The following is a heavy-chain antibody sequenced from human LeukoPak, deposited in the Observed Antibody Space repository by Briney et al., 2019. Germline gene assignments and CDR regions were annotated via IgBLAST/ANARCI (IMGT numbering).Heavy chain of an antibody. CDR1: GYTFTGYY. CDR3: ARDLKRSGGSCSGY. CDR2: INPNSGGT. D-gene: IGHD2-15*01. Sequence: ASVKVSCKASGYTFTGYYMHWVRQAPGQGLEWMGWINPNSGGTNYAQKFQRRVTMTRDTSISTAYMELSRLRSDDTAVYYCARDLKRSGGSCSGYWGQGTLVTVSS. J-gene: IGHJ4*02. V-gene: IGHV1-2*02.